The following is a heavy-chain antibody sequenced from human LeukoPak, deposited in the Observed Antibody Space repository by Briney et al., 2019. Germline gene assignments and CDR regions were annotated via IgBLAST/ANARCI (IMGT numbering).Heavy chain of an antibody. CDR1: GFTFSGSG. CDR3: TGNYYDSGSYADFDY. V-gene: IGHV3-73*01. D-gene: IGHD3-10*01. J-gene: IGHJ4*02. CDR2: IRSKTNSYAR. Sequence: PGGSLRLSCAASGFTFSGSGMHWVRQASGRGLEWVGGIRSKTNSYARVYAASVKGRFTISRDDSKNTAYLQMDSLKTEDTAVYYCTGNYYDSGSYADFDYWGQGTLVTVSS.